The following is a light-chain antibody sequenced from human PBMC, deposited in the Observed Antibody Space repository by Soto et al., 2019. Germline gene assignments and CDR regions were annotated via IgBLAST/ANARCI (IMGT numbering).Light chain of an antibody. CDR3: SSYTSSSTLYV. V-gene: IGLV2-14*01. Sequence: QSALTQPASVSGSHGQSITISCTGTSSDVGGYNYVSWHQQHPGKAPKLMIYDVSNRPSGVSNRFSGSKSGNTASLTISGLQAEDEADYYCSSYTSSSTLYVFGTGTKVTVL. CDR2: DVS. J-gene: IGLJ1*01. CDR1: SSDVGGYNY.